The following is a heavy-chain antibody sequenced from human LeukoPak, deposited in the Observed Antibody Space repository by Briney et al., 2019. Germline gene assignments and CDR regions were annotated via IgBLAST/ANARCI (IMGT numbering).Heavy chain of an antibody. CDR1: GFTFSSSA. D-gene: IGHD2-8*02. Sequence: EGSLRLSCGASGFTFSSSAMHWVRQGPGKGLEWVAYIAHHGNNKYYADSVKGRFTISRDNSKGSLYLQMNSLSADDTAVYYCAKDGSWSCTDWGQGTLVRVSS. CDR2: IAHHGNNK. J-gene: IGHJ4*02. V-gene: IGHV3-30*02. CDR3: AKDGSWSCTD.